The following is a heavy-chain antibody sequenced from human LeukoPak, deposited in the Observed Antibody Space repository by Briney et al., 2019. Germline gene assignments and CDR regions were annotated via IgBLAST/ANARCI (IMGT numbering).Heavy chain of an antibody. J-gene: IGHJ4*02. V-gene: IGHV3-53*01. CDR2: IYSGGST. CDR1: GFTVSSNY. Sequence: GGSLRLSCAASGFTVSSNYMSWVRQAPGKGLEWVSVIYSGGSTYYADSVKGRFTISRDKSKNTLYLQMNSLRAEDTAVYYCAREVWELRGVFDYWGQGTLVTVSS. CDR3: AREVWELRGVFDY. D-gene: IGHD1-26*01.